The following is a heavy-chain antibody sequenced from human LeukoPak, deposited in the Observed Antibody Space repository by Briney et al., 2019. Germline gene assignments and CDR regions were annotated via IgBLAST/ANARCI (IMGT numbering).Heavy chain of an antibody. J-gene: IGHJ4*02. V-gene: IGHV4-39*07. D-gene: IGHD3-10*01. CDR3: ARETHLSPGRFPQWFGELLPYFDY. CDR2: IYYSGST. Sequence: SETLSLTCTVSGGSISSSSYYWGWIRQPPGKGLEWIGSIYYSGSTYYNPSLKGRVTISVDTSKNQFSLKLSSVTAADTAVYYCARETHLSPGRFPQWFGELLPYFDYWGQGTLVTVSS. CDR1: GGSISSSSYY.